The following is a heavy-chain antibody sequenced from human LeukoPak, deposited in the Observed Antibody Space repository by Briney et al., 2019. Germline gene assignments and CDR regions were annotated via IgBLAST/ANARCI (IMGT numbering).Heavy chain of an antibody. CDR3: ARSDVETAMVNVNWFDP. D-gene: IGHD5-18*01. J-gene: IGHJ5*02. Sequence: GESLKISCKGSGYSFTSYWIGWVRQMPGKGLEWMGIIYPGDSDTRYSPSFQGQVTISADKSISTAYLQWSSLKASDTAMYYCARSDVETAMVNVNWFDPWGQGTLVTVSS. CDR1: GYSFTSYW. CDR2: IYPGDSDT. V-gene: IGHV5-51*01.